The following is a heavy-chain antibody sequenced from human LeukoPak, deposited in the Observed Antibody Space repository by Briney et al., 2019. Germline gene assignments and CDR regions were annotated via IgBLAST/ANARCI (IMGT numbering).Heavy chain of an antibody. CDR2: ISSSSSYI. J-gene: IGHJ3*02. V-gene: IGHV3-21*01. CDR1: GFTFSSYS. Sequence: GGSLRLSCAASGFTFSSYSMNWVRQAPGKGLEWVSSISSSSSYIYYADSVKGRFTISRDNAKNSLYLQMSSLRAEDTAVYYCARDAAHRSSDYAFDIWGQGTMVTVSS. D-gene: IGHD2-15*01. CDR3: ARDAAHRSSDYAFDI.